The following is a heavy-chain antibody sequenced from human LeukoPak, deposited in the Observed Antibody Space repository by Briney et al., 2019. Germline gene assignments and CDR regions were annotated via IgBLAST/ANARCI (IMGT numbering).Heavy chain of an antibody. V-gene: IGHV3-21*01. D-gene: IGHD2-15*01. CDR1: GFTFNRYN. CDR2: ISTSSSYI. CDR3: ARGADGVSSNSRGWFDP. Sequence: VGSLRLFCAASGFTFNRYNMNWVRRATGKGLEWVSSISTSSSYIYYADSVRGRFTISRDNAKNSLYLQMNSLRAEDTAVYSCARGADGVSSNSRGWFDPWGQGTLVTVSS. J-gene: IGHJ5*02.